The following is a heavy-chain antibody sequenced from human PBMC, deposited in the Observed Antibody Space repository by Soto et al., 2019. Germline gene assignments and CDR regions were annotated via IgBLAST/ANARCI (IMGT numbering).Heavy chain of an antibody. D-gene: IGHD2-15*01. J-gene: IGHJ4*02. CDR1: GFTFSNVW. CDR2: IKRRADGGTT. CDR3: TAGYCSGGSCYSVVY. V-gene: IGHV3-15*01. Sequence: EVQLVESGGGLVKPVGSLSLSCAASGFTFSNVWMSWVRQAPGKGLEWVGRIKRRADGGTTDYATPVRGRFTVSRDDSKNTLYLQMNSLKTEDTAVYYCTAGYCSGGSCYSVVYWGQGTLVTVSS.